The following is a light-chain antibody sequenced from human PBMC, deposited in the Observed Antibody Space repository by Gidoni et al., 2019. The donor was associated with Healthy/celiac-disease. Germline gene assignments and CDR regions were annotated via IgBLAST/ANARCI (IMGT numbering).Light chain of an antibody. J-gene: IGKJ4*01. CDR3: QQRSNWPPGLT. CDR1: QSVSSY. Sequence: VLTHSPATLSLSPGERATLSCRASQSVSSYLAWYQQKPGQAPRPLIYDASNSATGIPARFSGSGSGTDFTLTISSLEPEDFAVYYCQQRSNWPPGLTFGGGTKVEIK. CDR2: DAS. V-gene: IGKV3-11*01.